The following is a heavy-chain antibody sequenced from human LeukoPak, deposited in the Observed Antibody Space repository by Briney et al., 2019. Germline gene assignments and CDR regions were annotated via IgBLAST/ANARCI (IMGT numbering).Heavy chain of an antibody. Sequence: PSQTLSLTCAVSGGSISSGGYSWGWIRQPPGRGLEWIGYIYHSGGTYYNPSLKSRVTISVDRSKNQFSLKLSSVTAADTAVYYCARDLGIGTWFDPWGQGTLVTVSS. V-gene: IGHV4-30-2*01. D-gene: IGHD2-15*01. CDR1: GGSISSGGYS. CDR3: ARDLGIGTWFDP. CDR2: IYHSGGT. J-gene: IGHJ5*02.